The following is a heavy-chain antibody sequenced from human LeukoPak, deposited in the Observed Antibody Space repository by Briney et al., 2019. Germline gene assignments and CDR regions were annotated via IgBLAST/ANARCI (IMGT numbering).Heavy chain of an antibody. D-gene: IGHD2-2*01. J-gene: IGHJ5*02. Sequence: ASVKASCKASGYIFTNYDINWVRQATGQGLEWMGWMNPKSGNIGYAEKFQGRVTMTGNSSISTVYMELSRLRSEDTAVYYCARSPYSISGWLDPWGQGTPVPVSS. V-gene: IGHV1-8*01. CDR1: GYIFTNYD. CDR2: MNPKSGNI. CDR3: ARSPYSISGWLDP.